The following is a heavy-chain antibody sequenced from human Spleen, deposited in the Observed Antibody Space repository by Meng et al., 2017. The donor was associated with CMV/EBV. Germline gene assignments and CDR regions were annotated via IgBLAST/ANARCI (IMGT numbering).Heavy chain of an antibody. Sequence: QVQVEESGPGLVKPSETLSLTCTVSCGSISSYYWSWIRQPAGKGLEWIGRIYTSGSTNYNPSLKSRVTMSVDTSKNQFSLKLSSVTAADTAVYYCARIWGTGSWMTFDYWGQGTLVTVFS. J-gene: IGHJ4*02. CDR1: CGSISSYY. CDR2: IYTSGST. CDR3: ARIWGTGSWMTFDY. D-gene: IGHD1-14*01. V-gene: IGHV4-4*07.